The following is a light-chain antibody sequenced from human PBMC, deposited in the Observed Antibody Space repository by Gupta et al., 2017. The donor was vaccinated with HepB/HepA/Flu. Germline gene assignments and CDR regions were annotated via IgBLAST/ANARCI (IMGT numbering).Light chain of an antibody. Sequence: EIVLTQSPGTLSFSPGERATLSCRASQTVSSSFLAWYQQKPGQAPRLLIYGASSRATGISDRFSGSGSGTDFSLTISRLEPEDSAVYYCQQRGTFGQGTKVEIK. J-gene: IGKJ1*01. V-gene: IGKV3-20*01. CDR3: QQRGT. CDR2: GAS. CDR1: QTVSSSF.